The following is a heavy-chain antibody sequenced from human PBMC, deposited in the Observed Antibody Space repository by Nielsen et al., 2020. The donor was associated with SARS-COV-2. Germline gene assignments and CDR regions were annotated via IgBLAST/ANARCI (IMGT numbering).Heavy chain of an antibody. CDR3: AAIAAAGTGYYYYYYGMDV. J-gene: IGHJ6*02. D-gene: IGHD6-13*01. Sequence: WVRQAPGQGLEWMGWMNPNSGNTGYAQKFQGRVTMTRNTSISTAYMELSSLRSEDTAVYYCAAIAAAGTGYYYYYYGMDVWGQGTTVTVSS. V-gene: IGHV1-8*01. CDR2: MNPNSGNT.